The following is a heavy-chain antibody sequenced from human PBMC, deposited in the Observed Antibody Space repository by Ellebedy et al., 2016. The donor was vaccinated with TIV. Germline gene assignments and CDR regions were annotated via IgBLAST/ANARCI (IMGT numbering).Heavy chain of an antibody. CDR2: FKPEDGET. J-gene: IGHJ4*02. Sequence: ASVKVSXXVSGYTLTKLSMNWVRQAPGQGLEWMGGFKPEDGETIYAQKFQGRVTMTEDTSTDTAYMELSSLRSEATAVYYCATASLRSYPVFLGNWGQGTLVTVSS. CDR3: ATASLRSYPVFLGN. D-gene: IGHD1-26*01. V-gene: IGHV1-24*01. CDR1: GYTLTKLS.